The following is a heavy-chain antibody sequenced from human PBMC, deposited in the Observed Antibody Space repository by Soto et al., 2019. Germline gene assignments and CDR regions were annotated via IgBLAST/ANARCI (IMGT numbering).Heavy chain of an antibody. V-gene: IGHV5-51*01. CDR3: VRGSYCSSTSCYAPYYYYMDV. CDR1: GYSFTSYW. Sequence: GESLKISCKGSGYSFTSYWIGWVRQMPGKGLEWMGIIYPGDSDTRYSPSFQGQVTISADKSISTAYLQWSSLKASDTAMYYCVRGSYCSSTSCYAPYYYYMDVWGKGTTVTVSS. D-gene: IGHD2-2*01. CDR2: IYPGDSDT. J-gene: IGHJ6*03.